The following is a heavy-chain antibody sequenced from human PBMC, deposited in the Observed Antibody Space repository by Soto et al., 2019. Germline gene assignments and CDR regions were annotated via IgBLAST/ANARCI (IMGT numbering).Heavy chain of an antibody. CDR2: ISYDGSNK. V-gene: IGHV3-30-3*01. Sequence: LRLSCAASGFTFSSYAMHWVRQAPGKGLEWVAVISYDGSNKYYADSVKGRFTISRDNSKNTLYLQMNSLRAEDTAVYYCARDRSPPSDRGYYYYYYGMDVWGQGTTVTVSS. CDR3: ARDRSPPSDRGYYYYYYGMDV. D-gene: IGHD5-12*01. CDR1: GFTFSSYA. J-gene: IGHJ6*02.